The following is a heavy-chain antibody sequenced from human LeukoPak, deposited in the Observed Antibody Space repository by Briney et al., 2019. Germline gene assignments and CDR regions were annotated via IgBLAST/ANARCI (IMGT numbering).Heavy chain of an antibody. CDR1: GGSLSSSY. CDR2: IYYTGTT. CDR3: ARTPLLHWSYYFDY. Sequence: PSETLSLTCTVSGGSLSSSYWSWVRQPPGKGLEWIGHIYYTGTTNYNPSLKSRVTISVDTSKNQFSLKLSSVTAADTAVYYCARTPLLHWSYYFDYWGQGTLVTVSS. V-gene: IGHV4-59*01. J-gene: IGHJ4*02. D-gene: IGHD1-1*01.